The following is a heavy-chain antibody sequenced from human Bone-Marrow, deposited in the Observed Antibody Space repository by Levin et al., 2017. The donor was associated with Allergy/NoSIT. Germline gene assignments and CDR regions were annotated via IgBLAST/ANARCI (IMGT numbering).Heavy chain of an antibody. CDR1: GGSISSYY. J-gene: IGHJ4*02. Sequence: SETLSLTCTVSGGSISSYYWSWIRQPPGKGLEWIGYIYYSGSTNYNPSLKSRVTISVDTSKNQFSLKLSSVTAADTAVYYCATWKAAAGIRWGQGTLVTVSS. CDR3: ATWKAAAGIR. CDR2: IYYSGST. V-gene: IGHV4-59*08. D-gene: IGHD6-13*01.